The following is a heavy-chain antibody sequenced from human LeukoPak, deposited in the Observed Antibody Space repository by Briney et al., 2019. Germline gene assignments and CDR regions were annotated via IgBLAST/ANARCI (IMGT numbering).Heavy chain of an antibody. CDR2: FDPEDGET. V-gene: IGHV1-24*01. CDR1: GYTLTELS. J-gene: IGHJ4*02. D-gene: IGHD3-22*01. Sequence: ASVKVSCKVSGYTLTELSMHWVQQAPGKGLEWMGGFDPEDGETIYAQKFQGRVTMTEDTSTDTAYMELSSLRSEDTAVYYCATAYYYDSSGYYIRPFDYWGQGTLVTVSS. CDR3: ATAYYYDSSGYYIRPFDY.